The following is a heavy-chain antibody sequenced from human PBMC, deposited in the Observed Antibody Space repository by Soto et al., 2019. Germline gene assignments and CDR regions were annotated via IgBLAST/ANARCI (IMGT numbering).Heavy chain of an antibody. J-gene: IGHJ6*02. CDR3: ARATEVRFLEWYPASRDYGMDV. D-gene: IGHD3-3*01. Sequence: GGSLRLSCAASGFTFSSYEMNWVRQAPGKGLEWVSYISSSGSTIYYADSVKGRFTISRDNAKNSLYLQMNSLRAEDTAVYYCARATEVRFLEWYPASRDYGMDVWGQGTTVTVSS. CDR2: ISSSGSTI. V-gene: IGHV3-48*03. CDR1: GFTFSSYE.